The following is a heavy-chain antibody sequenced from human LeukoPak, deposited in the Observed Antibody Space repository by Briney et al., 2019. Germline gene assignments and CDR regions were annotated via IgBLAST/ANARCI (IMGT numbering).Heavy chain of an antibody. D-gene: IGHD6-6*01. CDR3: ASLEYSSAFDY. CDR2: ISYDGSNK. CDR1: GFTFSSYA. Sequence: PGGSLRLSCAASGFTFSSYAMHWVRQAPGKGLEWVAVISYDGSNKYYADSVKGRFTISRDNSKNTLYLQMNSLRAEDTAVYYCASLEYSSAFDYWGQGTLVTVSS. V-gene: IGHV3-30-3*01. J-gene: IGHJ4*02.